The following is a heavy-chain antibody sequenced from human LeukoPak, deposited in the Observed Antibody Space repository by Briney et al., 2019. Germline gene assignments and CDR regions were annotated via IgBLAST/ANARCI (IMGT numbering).Heavy chain of an antibody. J-gene: IGHJ4*02. Sequence: SETLSLTCTVSGGYISSYYWSWIRQPPGKGLEWIGYIYYSGSTNYNPSLKSRVTISVDTSKNQFSLKLSSVTAADTAVYYCAEGAYYFDYWGQGTLVTVSS. V-gene: IGHV4-59*01. CDR3: AEGAYYFDY. CDR1: GGYISSYY. CDR2: IYYSGST. D-gene: IGHD1-26*01.